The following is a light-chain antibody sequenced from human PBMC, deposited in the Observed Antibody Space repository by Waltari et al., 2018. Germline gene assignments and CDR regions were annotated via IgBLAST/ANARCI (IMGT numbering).Light chain of an antibody. CDR2: GAS. V-gene: IGKV3-15*01. Sequence: EIVMTQSPATLSVSPGDRVTISCKTSQSVSINLAWYQLKPGQAPRLLIFGASTRATGLPARFSGSGSETEFTLTISSLQSEDLAVYYCQHYNNWPPTFGQGTKVEIK. J-gene: IGKJ1*01. CDR1: QSVSIN. CDR3: QHYNNWPPT.